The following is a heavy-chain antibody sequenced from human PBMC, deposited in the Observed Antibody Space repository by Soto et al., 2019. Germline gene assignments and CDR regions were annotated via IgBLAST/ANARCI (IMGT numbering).Heavy chain of an antibody. Sequence: QVQLVQSGAEVKKPGASVKVSCKASGYTFTGYYMHWVRQAPGQGLEWMGWINPNSGGTNYAQKFQGWVTMTRDTSISTAYMELSRLRSDDTAVYYCARSDYIWGSYRHFDYWGQGTLVTVSS. CDR1: GYTFTGYY. V-gene: IGHV1-2*04. CDR2: INPNSGGT. D-gene: IGHD3-16*02. J-gene: IGHJ4*02. CDR3: ARSDYIWGSYRHFDY.